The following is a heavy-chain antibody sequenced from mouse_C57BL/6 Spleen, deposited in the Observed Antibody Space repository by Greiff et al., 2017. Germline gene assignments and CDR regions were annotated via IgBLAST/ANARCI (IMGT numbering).Heavy chain of an antibody. Sequence: QVQLQQPGAELVRPGSSVKLSCKASGYTFTSYWMHWVKQRPIQGLEWIGNIDPSDSETHYTQKFKDKATLTVDKSSSTAYMQLSSLTSEDSAVYSCARMGPSGSSYVDFDVWGTGTTVTVSS. CDR2: IDPSDSET. CDR3: ARMGPSGSSYVDFDV. D-gene: IGHD1-1*01. J-gene: IGHJ1*03. V-gene: IGHV1-52*01. CDR1: GYTFTSYW.